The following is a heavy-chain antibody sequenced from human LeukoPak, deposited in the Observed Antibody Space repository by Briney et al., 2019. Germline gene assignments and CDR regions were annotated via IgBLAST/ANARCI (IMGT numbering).Heavy chain of an antibody. V-gene: IGHV3-30*18. J-gene: IGHJ4*02. CDR3: AKGRMVRGVITNIPRLMDY. D-gene: IGHD3-10*01. Sequence: PGGSLRLSCAASGFTFSSYGMHWVRHAPGKGLEWVAVISYDGSNKYYADSVKGRFTISRDNSKNTLYLQMNSLRAEDTAVYYCAKGRMVRGVITNIPRLMDYWGQGTLVTVSS. CDR2: ISYDGSNK. CDR1: GFTFSSYG.